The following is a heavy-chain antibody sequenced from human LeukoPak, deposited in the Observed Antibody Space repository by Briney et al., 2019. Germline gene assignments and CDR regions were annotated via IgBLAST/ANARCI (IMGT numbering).Heavy chain of an antibody. V-gene: IGHV1-69*01. CDR1: GDTFSSYA. D-gene: IGHD6-13*01. Sequence: SVKVSCKASGDTFSSYAISWVRQAPGQGLEWMGGIIPIFGTANYAQKFQGRVTITADESTSTAYMELSSLRSEDTAVYYCAFGDSSSWSPYYYGMDVWGQGTTVTVSS. CDR2: IIPIFGTA. J-gene: IGHJ6*02. CDR3: AFGDSSSWSPYYYGMDV.